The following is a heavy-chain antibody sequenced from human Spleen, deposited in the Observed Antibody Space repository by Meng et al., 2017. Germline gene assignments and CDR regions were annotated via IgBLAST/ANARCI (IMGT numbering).Heavy chain of an antibody. J-gene: IGHJ4*02. V-gene: IGHV3-9*01. CDR3: ASLRRDYYGSGIAYSFDY. Sequence: SLKISCAASGFSFDDYAMHWVRQAPGKGLEWVIGISWNGDGIEFADSVKGRFTISRDNAKNSLYLQMNSLRAADTAVYFCASLRRDYYGSGIAYSFDYWGQGTLVTVSS. D-gene: IGHD3-10*01. CDR1: GFSFDDYA. CDR2: ISWNGDGI.